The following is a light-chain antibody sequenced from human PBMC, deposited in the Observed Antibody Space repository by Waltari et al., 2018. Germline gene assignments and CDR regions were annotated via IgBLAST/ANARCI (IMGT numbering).Light chain of an antibody. J-gene: IGLJ1*01. CDR2: RNN. CDR3: SAWDSNLREYV. Sequence: QAGLTQPPSVSKGLRQTATLPCTGNSNNVGNQGAAWLQQHQGQPPRLLSYRNNNRPAGISWRFSASRSGNTASLTITGLQPEDEADYYCSAWDSNLREYVFGTGTKVTVL. CDR1: SNNVGNQG. V-gene: IGLV10-54*04.